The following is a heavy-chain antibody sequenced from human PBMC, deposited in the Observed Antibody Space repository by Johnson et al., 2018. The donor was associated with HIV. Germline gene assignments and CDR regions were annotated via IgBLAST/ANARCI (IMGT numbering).Heavy chain of an antibody. CDR1: GFMVADYG. J-gene: IGHJ3*02. CDR3: TRAVAGKFAFDI. D-gene: IGHD6-19*01. CDR2: IRSKAYGGTT. Sequence: VQLVESGGGVVRPGGSLRLSCAVSGFMVADYGMSWVRQAPGKGLEWVGFIRSKAYGGTTEYAASVKGRFTISRDDSKSIAYLQMNSLKTEDTAVYYCTRAVAGKFAFDIWGQGTMVTVSS. V-gene: IGHV3-49*04.